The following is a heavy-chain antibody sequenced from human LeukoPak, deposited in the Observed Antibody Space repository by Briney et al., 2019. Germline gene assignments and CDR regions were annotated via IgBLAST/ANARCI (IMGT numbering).Heavy chain of an antibody. CDR1: GFIFSTYG. J-gene: IGHJ4*02. CDR2: ISSSSSYI. V-gene: IGHV3-21*01. CDR3: ATNYYGSGSYLP. D-gene: IGHD3-10*01. Sequence: GGSLRLSCAASGFIFSTYGMHWVRQAPGKGLEWVSSISSSSSYIYYADSVRGRFTISRDNAKNSLYLQMNSLRAEDTAVYYCATNYYGSGSYLPWGQGTLVTVSS.